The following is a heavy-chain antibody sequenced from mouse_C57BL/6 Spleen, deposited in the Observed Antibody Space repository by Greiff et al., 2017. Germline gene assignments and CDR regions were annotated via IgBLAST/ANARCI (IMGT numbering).Heavy chain of an antibody. D-gene: IGHD2-4*01. CDR3: ARSAPLAPIYDYGDFDY. J-gene: IGHJ2*01. Sequence: VQLQQSGPELVKPGASVKISCKASGYSFTDYYMNWVKQSNGKSLEWIGVINPNYGTTSYNQKFKGKATLTVDQSSSTAYMQLNSLTSEDSAVYYCARSAPLAPIYDYGDFDYWGQGTTLTVSS. V-gene: IGHV1-39*01. CDR2: INPNYGTT. CDR1: GYSFTDYY.